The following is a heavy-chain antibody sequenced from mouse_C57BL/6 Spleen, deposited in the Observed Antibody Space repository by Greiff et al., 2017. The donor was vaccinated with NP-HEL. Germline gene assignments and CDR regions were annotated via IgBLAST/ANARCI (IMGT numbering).Heavy chain of an antibody. J-gene: IGHJ2*01. V-gene: IGHV1-52*01. D-gene: IGHD2-1*01. CDR2: IDPSDSET. CDR3: ARAPYGNPFDY. CDR1: GYTFTSYW. Sequence: QVQLKQPGAELVRPGSSVKLSCKASGYTFTSYWMHWVKQRPIQGLEWIGNIDPSDSETHYNQKFKDKATLTVDKSSSTAYMQLSSLTSEDSAVYYCARAPYGNPFDYWGQGTTLTVSS.